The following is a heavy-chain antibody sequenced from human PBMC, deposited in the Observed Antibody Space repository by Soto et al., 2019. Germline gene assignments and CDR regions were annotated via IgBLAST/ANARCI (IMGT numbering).Heavy chain of an antibody. Sequence: PSETLSLTCTVSGGSISSGNYYWSWIRQPPGKGLEWIGSIYYSGSTNYSPSLKSRVTISVDTSKNQFSLKLSSVTAADTAVYYCARVLLQLWPRGTSDKPTRFDYWGQGTLVTVSS. CDR3: ARVLLQLWPRGTSDKPTRFDY. V-gene: IGHV4-61*01. J-gene: IGHJ4*02. D-gene: IGHD5-18*01. CDR2: IYYSGST. CDR1: GGSISSGNYY.